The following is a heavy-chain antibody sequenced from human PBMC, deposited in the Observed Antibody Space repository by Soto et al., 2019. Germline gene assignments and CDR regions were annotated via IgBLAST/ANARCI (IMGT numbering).Heavy chain of an antibody. CDR2: INHSGST. D-gene: IGHD6-6*01. CDR1: GGSFRGYH. J-gene: IGHJ6*02. V-gene: IGHV4-34*01. CDR3: ARGLSSSATFYQYYGMDV. Sequence: QVQLQQWGAGLLKPSETLSLTCAVYGGSFRGYHWSWIRQPPGKGLEWIGEINHSGSTNYNPSLKSRVIIALESSKNQFSLILTSVTAAVTAVYYCARGLSSSATFYQYYGMDVWGQGTTVTVSS.